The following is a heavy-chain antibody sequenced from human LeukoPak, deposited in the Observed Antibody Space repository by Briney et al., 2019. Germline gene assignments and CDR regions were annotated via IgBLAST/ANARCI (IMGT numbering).Heavy chain of an antibody. D-gene: IGHD6-19*01. CDR2: TYYRSKWYT. CDR1: GDSASSNIAA. J-gene: IGHJ6*03. CDR3: ARRGSGWYMDV. V-gene: IGHV6-1*01. Sequence: SQTLSLTSAISGDSASSNIAAWNSIRQSPSRGLEWQGWTYYRSKWYTHYAVSVKSRININPDTSTNQFSLQLNAVTPEDTAVYYCARRGSGWYMDVWGRGTTVTVSS.